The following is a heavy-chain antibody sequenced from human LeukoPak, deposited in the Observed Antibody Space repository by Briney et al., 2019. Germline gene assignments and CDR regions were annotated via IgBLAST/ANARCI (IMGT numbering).Heavy chain of an antibody. V-gene: IGHV1-8*03. D-gene: IGHD3-22*01. Sequence: GASVKVSCKASGYTFTSYDISWVRQATGQGLEWMGWMNANSGNTGYAQKFQGRVTITTNTSISTAYMGLSSLRSEDSAVYCCARGSHDSNGYYFDYWGQGTLVTVSS. J-gene: IGHJ4*02. CDR3: ARGSHDSNGYYFDY. CDR1: GYTFTSYD. CDR2: MNANSGNT.